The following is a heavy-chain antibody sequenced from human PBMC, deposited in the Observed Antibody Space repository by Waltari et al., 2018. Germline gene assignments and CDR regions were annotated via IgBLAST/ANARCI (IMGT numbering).Heavy chain of an antibody. Sequence: QVQLQESGPGLVKPSETLSLTCTVSGGSISSHYWSWIRQPPGKGLEWIGYIYYSGSTNYNPSRKSRVTISVDTSKNQFSLKLSSVTAADTAVYYCAGYGNSEVDYYYGMDVWGQGTTVTVSS. CDR2: IYYSGST. D-gene: IGHD4-17*01. J-gene: IGHJ6*02. CDR3: AGYGNSEVDYYYGMDV. V-gene: IGHV4-59*11. CDR1: GGSISSHY.